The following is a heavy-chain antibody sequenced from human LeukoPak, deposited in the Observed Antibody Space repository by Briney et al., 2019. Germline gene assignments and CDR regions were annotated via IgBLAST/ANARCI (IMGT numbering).Heavy chain of an antibody. Sequence: SETLSLTCSVSGGSISSSSYYWGWIRQPPGKGLEWIGTISYSGSTFYNPSLKSRVTISVDTSKNQFSLKLSSVTAADTAVYYCARLAWGVGPRRAFWDYWGQGTLVTVSS. CDR1: GGSISSSSYY. CDR2: ISYSGST. J-gene: IGHJ4*02. D-gene: IGHD1-26*01. V-gene: IGHV4-39*01. CDR3: ARLAWGVGPRRAFWDY.